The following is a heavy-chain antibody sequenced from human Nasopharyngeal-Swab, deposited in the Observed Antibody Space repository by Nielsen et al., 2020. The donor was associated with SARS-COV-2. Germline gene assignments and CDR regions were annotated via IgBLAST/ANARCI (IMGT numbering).Heavy chain of an antibody. Sequence: RQAPGKGLEWMGYIYYSGNTNYNPSLKRRLTISVDTSKNQFSRRLISVTAADTAVYYCAREDASPTAFFDSWGQGMLVTVSS. CDR2: IYYSGNT. V-gene: IGHV4-59*01. J-gene: IGHJ4*02. CDR3: AREDASPTAFFDS. D-gene: IGHD6-6*01.